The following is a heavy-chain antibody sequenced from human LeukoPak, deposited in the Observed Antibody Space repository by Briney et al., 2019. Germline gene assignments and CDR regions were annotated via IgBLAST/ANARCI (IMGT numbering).Heavy chain of an antibody. CDR3: ARGPGSSGGAYVGDY. D-gene: IGHD3-22*01. Sequence: GGSLRLSCAASGFTFSTHWMHWVRQVPGRGPVWVSRADGGGSSTSYADSVKGRFSISRDNAKSTLYLQMNGLRAEDTAAYYCARGPGSSGGAYVGDYWGHGTLVTVSS. J-gene: IGHJ4*01. V-gene: IGHV3-74*01. CDR1: GFTFSTHW. CDR2: ADGGGSST.